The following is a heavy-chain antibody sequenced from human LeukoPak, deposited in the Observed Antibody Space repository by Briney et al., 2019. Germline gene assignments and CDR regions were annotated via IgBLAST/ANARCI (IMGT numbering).Heavy chain of an antibody. D-gene: IGHD3-22*01. CDR1: GFTFSSYA. V-gene: IGHV3-64D*09. J-gene: IGHJ4*02. Sequence: QPAGSLRLSCSASGFTFSSYAMHWVRQAPGKGLEYVSAMSSSGGKTYYADSMKGRFIISRDNAKNTLDLQLSSLTAEDTAVYFCVKGAESYCDRRSDYWGQGTLVTVSS. CDR2: MSSSGGKT. CDR3: VKGAESYCDRRSDY.